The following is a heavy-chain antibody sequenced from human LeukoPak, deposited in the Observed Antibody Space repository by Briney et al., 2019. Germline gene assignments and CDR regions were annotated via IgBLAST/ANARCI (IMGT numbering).Heavy chain of an antibody. CDR3: TRDLTGTTWSENDY. CDR1: GLXVRGSY. V-gene: IGHV3-53*01. J-gene: IGHJ4*02. D-gene: IGHD6-13*01. Sequence: GGSLRLSCVASGLXVRGSYISWVRQAPGKGLEWVSVIYSGDRTYYADSVKGRFTISRDTSKNTLYLQMNNLRADDTAIYYCTRDLTGTTWSENDYWGQGTLVTISS. CDR2: IYSGDRT.